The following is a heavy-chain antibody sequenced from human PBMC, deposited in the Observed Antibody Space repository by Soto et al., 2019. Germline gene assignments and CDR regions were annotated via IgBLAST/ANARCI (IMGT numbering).Heavy chain of an antibody. Sequence: ASVKVSCKASGYTFTSYDINWVRQATRQGLEWMGWMNPNSGNTGYAQKFQGRVTMTRNTSISTAYMELSSLRSEDTAVYYCARGKTWGYRAFLNDYWGQGTLVTVSS. CDR1: GYTFTSYD. D-gene: IGHD3-3*02. J-gene: IGHJ4*02. CDR2: MNPNSGNT. CDR3: ARGKTWGYRAFLNDY. V-gene: IGHV1-8*01.